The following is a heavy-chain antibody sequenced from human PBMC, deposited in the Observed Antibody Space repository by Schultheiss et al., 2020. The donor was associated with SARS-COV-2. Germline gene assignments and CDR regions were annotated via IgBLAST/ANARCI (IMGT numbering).Heavy chain of an antibody. V-gene: IGHV4-59*01. CDR3: ARVVSIFGVVQREDWFDP. J-gene: IGHJ5*02. CDR2: IYYSGST. Sequence: SETLSLTCAVYGGSFSGYYWSWIRQPPGKGLEWIGYIYYSGSTNYNPSLKSRVTISVDTSKNQFSLKLSSVTAADTAVYYCARVVSIFGVVQREDWFDPWGQGTLVTVSS. CDR1: GGSFSGYY. D-gene: IGHD3-3*01.